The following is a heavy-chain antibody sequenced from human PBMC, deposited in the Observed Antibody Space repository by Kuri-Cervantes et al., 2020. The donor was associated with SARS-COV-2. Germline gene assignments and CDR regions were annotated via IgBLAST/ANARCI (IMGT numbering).Heavy chain of an antibody. CDR1: GFTVSSNY. J-gene: IGHJ6*02. Sequence: GESLKISCAASGFTVSSNYMSWVRQAPGKGLEWVSVIYSGGSTYYADSVKGRFTISRDNSKNTLYLQMNSLRAEDTAVYYCARGGSNYYGMDVWGHGTTVTVSS. V-gene: IGHV3-66*01. CDR3: ARGGSNYYGMDV. D-gene: IGHD4-11*01. CDR2: IYSGGST.